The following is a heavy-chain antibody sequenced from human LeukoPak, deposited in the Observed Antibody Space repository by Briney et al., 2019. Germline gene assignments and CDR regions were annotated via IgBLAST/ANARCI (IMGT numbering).Heavy chain of an antibody. CDR1: GGSIGDYY. V-gene: IGHV4-59*12. CDR2: VQYSGTT. Sequence: SETLSLTCTVSGGSIGDYYWSWVRQPPGEGLEWIGFVQYSGTTKYNPSLKSRVSMSLDTSKNQFFLQLTSVTAADTAIYYRTRESGAFSPFGFWGQGTLVTVSS. CDR3: TRESGAFSPFGF. J-gene: IGHJ4*02. D-gene: IGHD1-26*01.